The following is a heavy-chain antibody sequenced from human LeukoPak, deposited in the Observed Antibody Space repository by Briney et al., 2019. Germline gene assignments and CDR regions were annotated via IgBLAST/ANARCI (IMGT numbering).Heavy chain of an antibody. CDR1: GYTFTSYD. D-gene: IGHD2-2*01. J-gene: IGHJ5*02. CDR3: ARGGPGIVVVPAAMPGRPFDP. CDR2: MNPNSGNT. Sequence: ASVKVSCKASGYTFTSYDINWVRQATGQGLEWMGWMNPNSGNTGYAQKFQGSVTITRNTSISTAYMELSSLRSEDTAVYYCARGGPGIVVVPAAMPGRPFDPWGQGTLVTVSS. V-gene: IGHV1-8*03.